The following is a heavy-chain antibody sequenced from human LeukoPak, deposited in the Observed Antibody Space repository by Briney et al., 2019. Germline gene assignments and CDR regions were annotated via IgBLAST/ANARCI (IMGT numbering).Heavy chain of an antibody. V-gene: IGHV3-30*02. Sequence: PGGSLRLSCAASGFTFSSYGMHWVRQAPGKGLEWVAFIRYDGSNKYYADSVKGRFTISRDNSKNTLNLQMNSLRAEDTAVYYCAKGYGSGSYSPFDYWGQGTLVTVSS. D-gene: IGHD3-10*01. J-gene: IGHJ4*02. CDR1: GFTFSSYG. CDR3: AKGYGSGSYSPFDY. CDR2: IRYDGSNK.